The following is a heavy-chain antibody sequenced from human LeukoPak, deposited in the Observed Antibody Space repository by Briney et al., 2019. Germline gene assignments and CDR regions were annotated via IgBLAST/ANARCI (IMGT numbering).Heavy chain of an antibody. V-gene: IGHV3-43*01. J-gene: IGHJ6*02. D-gene: IGHD2/OR15-2a*01. CDR3: AKDILSGYYGMDV. CDR2: ISWDGGST. CDR1: GFTFDDYT. Sequence: GGSLRLSCAASGFTFDDYTMHWVRRAPGKGLEWVSLISWDGGSTYYADSVKGRFTISRDNSKNSLYLQMNSLRTEDTALYYCAKDILSGYYGMDVWGQGTTVTVSS.